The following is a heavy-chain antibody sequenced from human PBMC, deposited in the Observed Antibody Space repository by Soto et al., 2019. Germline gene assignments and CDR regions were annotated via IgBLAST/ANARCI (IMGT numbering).Heavy chain of an antibody. CDR1: GGSISSYY. Sequence: SETLSLTCSVSGGSISSYYWIWIRQPPGKGLEWIGYIYYSGSTNYNPSLKSRVTISVDTSKNQFSLKLSSVTAADTAVYYCARTFYGGLFDYWGQGTLVT. V-gene: IGHV4-59*01. CDR2: IYYSGST. D-gene: IGHD4-17*01. CDR3: ARTFYGGLFDY. J-gene: IGHJ4*02.